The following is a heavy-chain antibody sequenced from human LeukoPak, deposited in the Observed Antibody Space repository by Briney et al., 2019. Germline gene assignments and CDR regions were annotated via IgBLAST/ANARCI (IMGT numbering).Heavy chain of an antibody. J-gene: IGHJ4*02. CDR1: GFTFSSYW. CDR2: IEQDGSET. Sequence: GGSLRLSCAASGFTFSSYWMSWVRQAPGKGLEWVANIEQDGSETYYVDSVKGRFTISRDNAKNSLSLQMNSLSAEDTAVYYCARERYCTSTSCYTRGSDYWGQGTLVTVSS. V-gene: IGHV3-7*01. CDR3: ARERYCTSTSCYTRGSDY. D-gene: IGHD2-2*02.